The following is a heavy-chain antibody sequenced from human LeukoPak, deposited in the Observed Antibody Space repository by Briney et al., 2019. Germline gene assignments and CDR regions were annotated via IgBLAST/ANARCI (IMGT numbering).Heavy chain of an antibody. Sequence: GGSLRLSCAAAGFTLSSXXMIWVRQAPGKGXEWVANIKQDGSEISYVDSVKGRFTISRDNAKNSLYLQMNSLRAEDTAVYYCVRGNPFGGYWGQGTLVTVSS. J-gene: IGHJ4*02. V-gene: IGHV3-7*03. CDR2: IKQDGSEI. D-gene: IGHD2-15*01. CDR3: VRGNPFGGY. CDR1: GFTLSSXX.